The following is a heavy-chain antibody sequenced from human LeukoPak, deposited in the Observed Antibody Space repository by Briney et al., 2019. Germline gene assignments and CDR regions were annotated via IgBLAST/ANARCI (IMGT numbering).Heavy chain of an antibody. CDR1: GGSISSYY. V-gene: IGHV4-59*08. D-gene: IGHD4-23*01. Sequence: SETLSLTCTVSGGSISSYYWSWIRQPPGKGLEWIGYIYYSGSTNYNPSLKSRVTISVDTSKNQFSLKLSSVTAADTAVYCCARPSYGGNFLYAFDIWGQGTMVTVSS. CDR2: IYYSGST. CDR3: ARPSYGGNFLYAFDI. J-gene: IGHJ3*02.